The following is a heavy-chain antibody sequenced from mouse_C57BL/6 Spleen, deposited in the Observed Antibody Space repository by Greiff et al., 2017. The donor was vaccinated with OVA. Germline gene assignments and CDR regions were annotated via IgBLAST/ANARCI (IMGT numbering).Heavy chain of an antibody. CDR2: IFPRSGNT. V-gene: IGHV1-81*01. D-gene: IGHD2-2*01. Sequence: QVQLQQSGAELARPGASVKLSCKASGYTFTSYGISWVKQRTGQGLEWIGEIFPRSGNTYYNEKFKGKATLTADKSSSTAYMELRSLTSEDSAVNFCARRGYDAAMDYWGQGTSVTVSS. CDR1: GYTFTSYG. CDR3: ARRGYDAAMDY. J-gene: IGHJ4*01.